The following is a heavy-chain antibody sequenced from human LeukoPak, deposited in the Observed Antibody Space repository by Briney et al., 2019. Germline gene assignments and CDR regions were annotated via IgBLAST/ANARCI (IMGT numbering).Heavy chain of an antibody. CDR1: GGTFITYV. D-gene: IGHD3-22*01. CDR2: IIPIFDTA. Sequence: SVKVSCKASGGTFITYVINWVRQAPGQGLEWMGGIIPIFDTANYAQEFQGRVTITADKSTTTAYMELSSLRSEDTAMYFCARDLGDSSGYYWGGYYGMDVWGQGTTVIVSS. J-gene: IGHJ6*02. CDR3: ARDLGDSSGYYWGGYYGMDV. V-gene: IGHV1-69*06.